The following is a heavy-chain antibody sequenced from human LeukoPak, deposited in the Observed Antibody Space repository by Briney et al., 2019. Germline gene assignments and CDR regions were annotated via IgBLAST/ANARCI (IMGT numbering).Heavy chain of an antibody. CDR1: GFTFRSYA. V-gene: IGHV3-23*01. D-gene: IGHD2-15*01. CDR2: IGGSGGDT. Sequence: GSLRLSCAASGFTFRSYAMSWVRQAPGKGLEWVSAIGGSGGDTYYADSVKGRFTISRDNSKNTLFLQMNSLRVEDTAVYYCAKIPRGGYMDVWGKGTTVTVSS. J-gene: IGHJ6*03. CDR3: AKIPRGGYMDV.